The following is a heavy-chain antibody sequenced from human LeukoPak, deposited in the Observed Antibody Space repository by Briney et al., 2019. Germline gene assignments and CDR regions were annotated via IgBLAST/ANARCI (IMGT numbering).Heavy chain of an antibody. J-gene: IGHJ4*02. CDR3: ARAVSGRFDY. Sequence: SETLSLTCTVSGVSISSYYWSWIRQPPGKGLEWIGYIYYSGSTNYNPSLKSRVTISVDTSKDQFSLRLSSVTAADTAIYYCARAVSGRFDYWGQGTLVTVSS. CDR2: IYYSGST. V-gene: IGHV4-59*08. D-gene: IGHD6-19*01. CDR1: GVSISSYY.